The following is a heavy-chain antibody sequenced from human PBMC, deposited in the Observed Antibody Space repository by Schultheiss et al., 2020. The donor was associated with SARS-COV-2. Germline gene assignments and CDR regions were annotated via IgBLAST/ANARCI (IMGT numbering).Heavy chain of an antibody. J-gene: IGHJ3*02. Sequence: SETLSLTCTVSGGSISSYYWSWIRQPPGKGLEWIGYIYYSGSTNYNPSLKSRVTISVDTSKNQFSLKLSSVTAADTAVYYCARGVHIAVPHAFDIWGQGTMVTVSS. V-gene: IGHV4-59*12. CDR3: ARGVHIAVPHAFDI. CDR1: GGSISSYY. D-gene: IGHD6-19*01. CDR2: IYYSGST.